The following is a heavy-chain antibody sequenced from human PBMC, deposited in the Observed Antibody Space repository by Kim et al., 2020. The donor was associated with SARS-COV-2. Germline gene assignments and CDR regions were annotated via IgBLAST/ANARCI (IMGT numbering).Heavy chain of an antibody. CDR1: GGSISSSSYY. J-gene: IGHJ4*02. CDR3: ARLTMIVVAYFDY. D-gene: IGHD3-22*01. Sequence: SETLSLTCTVSGGSISSSSYYWGWIRQPPGKGLEWIGSIYYSGSTYYNPSLKSRVTISVDTSKNQFSLKLSSVTAADTAVYYCARLTMIVVAYFDYWGQGTLVTVSS. V-gene: IGHV4-39*01. CDR2: IYYSGST.